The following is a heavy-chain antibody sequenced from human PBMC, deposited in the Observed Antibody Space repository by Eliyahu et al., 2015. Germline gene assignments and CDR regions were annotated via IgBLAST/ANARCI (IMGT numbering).Heavy chain of an antibody. CDR1: GFXFGXYA. Sequence: EVQLVESGGGLVKPGRSLRLSCTASGFXFGXYAXSWFRQAPGKGLEWVGFIRSKAYGGTTEYAASVKGRFTMSRDDSKSTAYLQMDSLKTEDTAVYYCTRNHADFGVVSYYYYYYMDVCGKGTTVTVSS. D-gene: IGHD3-3*01. CDR2: IRSKAYGGTT. V-gene: IGHV3-49*05. CDR3: TRNHADFGVVSYYYYYYMDV. J-gene: IGHJ6*03.